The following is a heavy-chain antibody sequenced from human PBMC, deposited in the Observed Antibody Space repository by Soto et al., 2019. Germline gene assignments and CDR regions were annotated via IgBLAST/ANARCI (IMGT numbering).Heavy chain of an antibody. D-gene: IGHD4-17*01. Sequence: SETLSLTCAVSGGSISSGGYSWSWIRQPPGKGLEWIGYIYHSGSTYYNPSLKSRVTITVDRSKNQFSLKLSSVTAADTAVYYCARASTTVTTLDYWGQGTLVTVSS. CDR3: ARASTTVTTLDY. CDR1: GGSISSGGYS. CDR2: IYHSGST. V-gene: IGHV4-30-2*01. J-gene: IGHJ4*02.